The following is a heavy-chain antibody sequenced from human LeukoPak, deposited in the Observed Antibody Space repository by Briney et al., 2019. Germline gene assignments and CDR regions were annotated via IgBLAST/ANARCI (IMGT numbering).Heavy chain of an antibody. J-gene: IGHJ4*02. D-gene: IGHD6-13*01. CDR2: IYSGGST. CDR1: GFTVSSNY. CDR3: AKVSYSSSWYGHFWDY. Sequence: GGSLRLSCAASGFTVSSNYMSWVRQAPGKGLEWVSVIYSGGSTYYADSVKGRFTISRDNSKNTLYLQMNSLRAEDTAVYYCAKVSYSSSWYGHFWDYWGQGTLVTVSS. V-gene: IGHV3-53*01.